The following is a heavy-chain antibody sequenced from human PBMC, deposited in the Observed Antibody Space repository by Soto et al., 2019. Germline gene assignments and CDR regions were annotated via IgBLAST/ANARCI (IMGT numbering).Heavy chain of an antibody. V-gene: IGHV3-23*01. D-gene: IGHD4-17*01. CDR2: ISGSGGST. Sequence: EVQLLESGGGLVQPGGSLRLSCAASGFTFSSYAMNWVRQAPGMGLEWVSAISGSGGSTYYADSVKGRFAISRDNSKNTLNVQMNNLRAEDTAVYYCAKRGLYGDYDEAIDNWGQGTLVTVSS. J-gene: IGHJ4*02. CDR1: GFTFSSYA. CDR3: AKRGLYGDYDEAIDN.